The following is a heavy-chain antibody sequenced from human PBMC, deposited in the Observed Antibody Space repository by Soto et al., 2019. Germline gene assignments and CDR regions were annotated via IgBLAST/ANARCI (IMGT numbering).Heavy chain of an antibody. CDR2: ISCYNGDT. CDR1: GYTFTHHG. CDR3: ARDPSNTSGRYQFFDF. J-gene: IGHJ4*02. D-gene: IGHD2-15*01. Sequence: QVQLVQSGTEVKKPGASVKVSCMASGYTFTHHGISWVRQAPGQGPEWMGWISCYNGDTKYAQNVQGRVTLTTDTSATTAYMELRSLRSDDTVVYYCARDPSNTSGRYQFFDFWGQGTLVAVSS. V-gene: IGHV1-18*01.